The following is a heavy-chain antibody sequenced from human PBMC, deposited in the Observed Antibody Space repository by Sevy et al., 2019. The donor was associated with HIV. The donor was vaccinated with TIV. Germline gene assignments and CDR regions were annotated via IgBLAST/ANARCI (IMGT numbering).Heavy chain of an antibody. Sequence: GESLKISCKGSGYSFTSYWIGWVRQMPGKGQEWMGIIYPGDSDTRYSPSFQGQVTISADKSISTAYLQWSSLKASDTAMYYCARRRAYYYDSSGYRDQNAFDIWGQGTMVTVSS. CDR2: IYPGDSDT. V-gene: IGHV5-51*01. D-gene: IGHD3-22*01. J-gene: IGHJ3*02. CDR1: GYSFTSYW. CDR3: ARRRAYYYDSSGYRDQNAFDI.